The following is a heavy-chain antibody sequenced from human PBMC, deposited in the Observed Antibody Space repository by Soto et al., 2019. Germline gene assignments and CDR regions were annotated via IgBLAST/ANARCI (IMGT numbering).Heavy chain of an antibody. V-gene: IGHV4-34*01. J-gene: IGHJ5*02. CDR3: ARGRLLLWFGET. CDR2: INHSGST. D-gene: IGHD3-10*01. CDR1: GGSFSGYY. Sequence: QVQLQQWGAGLLKPSETLSLTCAVYGGSFSGYYWSWIRQPPGKGLEWIGEINHSGSTNYNPSLKRRVTISVDTSKNQFSLKLSSVTAADTAVYYCARGRLLLWFGETWGQGTLVTVSS.